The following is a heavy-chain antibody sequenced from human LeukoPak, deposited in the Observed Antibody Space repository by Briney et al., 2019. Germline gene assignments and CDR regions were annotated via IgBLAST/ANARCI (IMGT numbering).Heavy chain of an antibody. J-gene: IGHJ4*02. CDR2: ISGSGGST. Sequence: GGSLRLSCAASGFTFSSYAMSWVRQAPGKGLEWVSAISGSGGSTYYADSVKGRFTISRDNSKNTLYLQMNSLRAEDTAVYYCAKDIGPYSSGWCDFDYWGQGTLVTVSS. D-gene: IGHD6-19*01. CDR1: GFTFSSYA. CDR3: AKDIGPYSSGWCDFDY. V-gene: IGHV3-23*01.